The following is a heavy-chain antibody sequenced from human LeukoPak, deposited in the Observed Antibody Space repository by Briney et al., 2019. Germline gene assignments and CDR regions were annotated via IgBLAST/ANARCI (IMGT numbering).Heavy chain of an antibody. V-gene: IGHV1-3*04. CDR3: ARRSYSSSRPPFDY. Sequence: ASVKVSCKASGYTFTSYAMHWVRQAPGQRLEWMGWINTGNGNTKYSQKFQGRVTITRDTSASTAYMELSSLRSEDTALYYCARRSYSSSRPPFDYWGQGTLVTVSS. CDR1: GYTFTSYA. CDR2: INTGNGNT. J-gene: IGHJ4*02. D-gene: IGHD6-13*01.